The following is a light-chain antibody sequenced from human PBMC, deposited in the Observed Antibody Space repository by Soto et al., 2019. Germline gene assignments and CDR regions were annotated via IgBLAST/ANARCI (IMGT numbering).Light chain of an antibody. CDR2: TNS. Sequence: QSVLTQPPSVSGAPGQGVTISCAGTSSNIGAGYDVHWYQQVPGTAPKLLIYTNSNRPSGVPDRFSGSKSGTSASLAITGFRAADEADYYCQSYDSSLRALVFGGGTKLTVL. CDR3: QSYDSSLRALV. J-gene: IGLJ3*02. CDR1: SSNIGAGYD. V-gene: IGLV1-40*01.